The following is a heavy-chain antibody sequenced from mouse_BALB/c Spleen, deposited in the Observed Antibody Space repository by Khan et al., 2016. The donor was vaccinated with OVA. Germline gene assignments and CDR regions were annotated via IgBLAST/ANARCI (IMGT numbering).Heavy chain of an antibody. CDR3: VREVAYYRSDGWFAY. D-gene: IGHD2-14*01. Sequence: VQLQQSGAELARPGASVKMSCKASGYTFTTYTIHWVKQRPGQGLEWIGYIIPSNDYNNYNQKFKDRATLTADKSSSTAYMQLSSLTSDDSAVYYCVREVAYYRSDGWFAYWGQGTLVTVSA. CDR1: GYTFTTYT. J-gene: IGHJ3*01. V-gene: IGHV1-4*01. CDR2: IIPSNDYN.